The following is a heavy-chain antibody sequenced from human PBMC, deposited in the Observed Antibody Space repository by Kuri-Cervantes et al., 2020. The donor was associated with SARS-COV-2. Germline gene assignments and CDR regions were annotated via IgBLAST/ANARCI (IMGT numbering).Heavy chain of an antibody. CDR2: IWYDGSNK. CDR3: ARAEKRTIFGVVNYYYYGMDA. D-gene: IGHD3-3*01. J-gene: IGHJ6*02. Sequence: GGSLRLSCAASGFTFSSYGMHWVRQAPGKGLEWVAVIWYDGSNKYYADSVKGRFTISRDNSKNTLYLQMNSLRAEDTAVYYCARAEKRTIFGVVNYYYYGMDAWGQGTMVTVSS. CDR1: GFTFSSYG. V-gene: IGHV3-33*08.